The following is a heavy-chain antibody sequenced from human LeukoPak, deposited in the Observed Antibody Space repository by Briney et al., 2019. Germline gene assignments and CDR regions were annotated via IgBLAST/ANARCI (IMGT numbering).Heavy chain of an antibody. CDR3: ARGGPRTDDYNFDY. CDR2: IYDGGKT. Sequence: SETLSLTCTVSGGSISNYYWSWVRQPPGKGPEWIGYIYDGGKTYYNPSLKGRVTISVDTSNNQFSLKLRSVTAADTAVYYCARGGPRTDDYNFDYWGQGTLVSVSS. V-gene: IGHV4-59*01. J-gene: IGHJ4*02. D-gene: IGHD5-24*01. CDR1: GGSISNYY.